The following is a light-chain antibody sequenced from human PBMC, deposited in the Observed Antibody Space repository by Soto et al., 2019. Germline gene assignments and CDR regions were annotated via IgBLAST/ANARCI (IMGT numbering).Light chain of an antibody. Sequence: DIQMTQSPSSVSASVGDRGTIAFRASQGIASWLAWYQQKPGNAPNLLIYSASGLQGGVPSRFSGSGSGTDFTLTISSLQPEEFATYYCPQAHSFPYTFGQGTKLEIK. V-gene: IGKV1-12*01. CDR2: SAS. J-gene: IGKJ2*01. CDR3: PQAHSFPYT. CDR1: QGIASW.